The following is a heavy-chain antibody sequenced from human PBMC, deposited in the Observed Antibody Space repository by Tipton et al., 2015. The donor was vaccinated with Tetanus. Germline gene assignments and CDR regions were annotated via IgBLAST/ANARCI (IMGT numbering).Heavy chain of an antibody. CDR1: GGSSSSFY. Sequence: TLSLTCAVYGGSSSSFYWSWIRQPPGGGLEWIGEINQRGGLSYNPSLKSRATISVDTSKKDFSVRLGSVTAADTAVYYCARLREIVSRSGWAFDYWGQGILVTVSS. J-gene: IGHJ4*02. V-gene: IGHV4-34*01. CDR3: ARLREIVSRSGWAFDY. CDR2: INQRGGL. D-gene: IGHD5/OR15-5a*01.